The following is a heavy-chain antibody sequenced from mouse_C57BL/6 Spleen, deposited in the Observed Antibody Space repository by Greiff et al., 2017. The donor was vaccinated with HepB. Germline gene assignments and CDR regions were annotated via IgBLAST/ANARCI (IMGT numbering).Heavy chain of an antibody. CDR3: ARSGGYDYWYFDV. Sequence: VKLQQSGAELVRPGASVKLSCKASGYTFTDYYINWVKQRPGQGLEWIARIYPGSGNTYYNEKFKGKATLTAEKSSSTAYMQLSSLTSEDSAVYFCARSGGYDYWYFDVWGTGTTVTVSS. CDR1: GYTFTDYY. CDR2: IYPGSGNT. D-gene: IGHD2-3*01. J-gene: IGHJ1*03. V-gene: IGHV1-76*01.